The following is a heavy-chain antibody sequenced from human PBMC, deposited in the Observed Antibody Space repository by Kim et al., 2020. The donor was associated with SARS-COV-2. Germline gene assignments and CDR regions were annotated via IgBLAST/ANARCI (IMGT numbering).Heavy chain of an antibody. J-gene: IGHJ6*02. CDR1: GGTFSSYA. CDR2: IIPIFGTA. V-gene: IGHV1-69*01. D-gene: IGHD1-1*01. Sequence: SVKVSCKATGGTFSSYAISWVRQAPGQGLEWMGGIIPIFGTANYAQKFQGRVTITADESTSTAYMELSSLRSEDTAVYYCARVLMAGTPDYYYYYGMDVWGQGTTVTVSS. CDR3: ARVLMAGTPDYYYYYGMDV.